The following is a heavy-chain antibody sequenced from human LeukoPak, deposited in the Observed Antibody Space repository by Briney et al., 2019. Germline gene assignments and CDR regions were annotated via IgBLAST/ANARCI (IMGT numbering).Heavy chain of an antibody. D-gene: IGHD6-13*01. CDR2: IYSGGST. CDR3: ARGIEYSSSWHGSASYYYYGMDV. Sequence: GGSLRLSCAASGFTFSSYAMSWVRQAPGKGLEWVSVIYSGGSTYYADSVKGRFTISRHNSKNTLYLQMNSLRAEDTAVYYCARGIEYSSSWHGSASYYYYGMDVWGQGTTVTVSS. J-gene: IGHJ6*02. CDR1: GFTFSSYA. V-gene: IGHV3-53*04.